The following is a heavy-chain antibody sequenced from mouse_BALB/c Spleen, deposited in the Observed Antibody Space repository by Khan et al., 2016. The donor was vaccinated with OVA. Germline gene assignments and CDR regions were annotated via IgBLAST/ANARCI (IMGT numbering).Heavy chain of an antibody. CDR2: IWSAGST. Sequence: QVQLKESGPGLVQPSQSLSITCTVSGFSLNNYSVHWVRQSPGKGLEWLGVIWSAGSTDYNAAFISRLTISKDNSRSQVFFKMNSLQPNDTAIYYCARRGYDYGRGALFAYWGQGTLGTVSA. D-gene: IGHD2-4*01. CDR3: ARRGYDYGRGALFAY. V-gene: IGHV2-2*02. CDR1: GFSLNNYS. J-gene: IGHJ3*01.